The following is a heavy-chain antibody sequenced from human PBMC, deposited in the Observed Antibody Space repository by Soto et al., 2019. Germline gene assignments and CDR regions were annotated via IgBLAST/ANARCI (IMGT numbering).Heavy chain of an antibody. J-gene: IGHJ4*02. Sequence: EVLLVXSGGGLVQPGGSLKLSCAASGFVFKDSSIHWVRQASGKGLEWVGRIRDRAFSYATAYAASVKGXXTXXXDDSXXXXXXXXXXXXXXXTXXXXCTRXISAAQDYWGQGTLVTVSS. CDR3: TRXISAAQDY. CDR2: IRDRAFSYAT. D-gene: IGHD1-20*01. CDR1: GFVFKDSS. V-gene: IGHV3-73*01.